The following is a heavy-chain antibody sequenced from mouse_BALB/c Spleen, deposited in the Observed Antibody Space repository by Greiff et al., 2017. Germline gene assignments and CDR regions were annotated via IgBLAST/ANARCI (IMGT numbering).Heavy chain of an antibody. CDR3: DREGNRYDVEFAY. CDR2: IWGDGST. D-gene: IGHD2-14*01. V-gene: IGHV2-6-7*01. J-gene: IGHJ3*01. CDR1: GFSLTGYG. Sequence: VKLMESGPGLVAPSQSLSITCTVSGFSLTGYGVNWVRQPPGKGLEWLGMIWGDGSTDYNSALKSRLSISKDNSKSQVFLKMNSLQTDDTARYYCDREGNRYDVEFAYWGQGTLVTVSA.